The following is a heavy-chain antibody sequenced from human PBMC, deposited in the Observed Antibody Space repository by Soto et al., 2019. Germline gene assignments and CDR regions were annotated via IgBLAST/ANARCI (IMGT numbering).Heavy chain of an antibody. Sequence: QVQLQESGPGLVKPSETLSLTCTVSGGSISSYYWSWIRQPPGKGLEWIGYIYYSGSTNYNPSLKSRVTILVDTSKNQFSLKLSSVTAADTAVYYCARWNYYDSSGYFDYWGQGTLVTVSS. J-gene: IGHJ4*02. V-gene: IGHV4-59*01. CDR3: ARWNYYDSSGYFDY. D-gene: IGHD3-22*01. CDR2: IYYSGST. CDR1: GGSISSYY.